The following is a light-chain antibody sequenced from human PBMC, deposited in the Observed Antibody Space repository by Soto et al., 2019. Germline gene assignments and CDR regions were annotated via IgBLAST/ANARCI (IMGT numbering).Light chain of an antibody. CDR3: QQDTDWPLT. Sequence: EIVMTQSPATLSVSPGERATLSCRASQNVRSNLAWYQQKPGQAPRLLIYGASTRATGVPARFSGSGSGTEFTLTISSLQSEDFAVYYCQQDTDWPLTFGGGTKGEIK. J-gene: IGKJ4*01. CDR2: GAS. CDR1: QNVRSN. V-gene: IGKV3-15*01.